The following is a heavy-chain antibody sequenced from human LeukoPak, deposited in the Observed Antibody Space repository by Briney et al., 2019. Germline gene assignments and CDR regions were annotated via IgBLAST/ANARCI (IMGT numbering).Heavy chain of an antibody. D-gene: IGHD6-19*01. J-gene: IGHJ4*02. Sequence: GGSLRLSCAASGFTVSSNYMSWVRQAPGKGLEWVSVIYSCGDTYYADSVKGRFTISRDNSKNTLYLQMNSLRAEDTAVYYCARVAVGAGTDYFDYWGQGTLVTVSS. CDR3: ARVAVGAGTDYFDY. V-gene: IGHV3-53*01. CDR2: IYSCGDT. CDR1: GFTVSSNY.